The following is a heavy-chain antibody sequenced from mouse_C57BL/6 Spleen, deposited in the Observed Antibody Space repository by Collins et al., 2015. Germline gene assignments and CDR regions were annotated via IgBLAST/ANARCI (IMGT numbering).Heavy chain of an antibody. CDR3: ARDYDYDGGLAY. V-gene: IGHV1-26*01. J-gene: IGHJ3*01. CDR1: GYTFTDYY. D-gene: IGHD2-4*01. CDR2: INPNNGGT. Sequence: EVQLQQSGPELVKPGASVKISCKASGYTFTDYYMNWVKQSHGKSLEWIGDINPNNGGTSYNQKFKGKATLTVDKSSSTAYMELRSLTSEDSAVYYCARDYDYDGGLAYWGQGTLVTVSA.